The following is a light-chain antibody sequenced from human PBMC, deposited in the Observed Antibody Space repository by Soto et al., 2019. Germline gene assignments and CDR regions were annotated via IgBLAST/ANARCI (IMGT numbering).Light chain of an antibody. CDR1: QSLLYSANNQNY. V-gene: IGKV4-1*01. J-gene: IGKJ1*01. CDR2: WAS. CDR3: QQYYSPPWT. Sequence: DIVMTQSPDSLAVSVGETATINFESSQSLLYSANNQNYLAWYQQKAGQPPKVLIYWASNRESGGPDRFSGAGSGTHFTLTISSLHAEDVEVYYCQQYYSPPWTFGHGTKVAI.